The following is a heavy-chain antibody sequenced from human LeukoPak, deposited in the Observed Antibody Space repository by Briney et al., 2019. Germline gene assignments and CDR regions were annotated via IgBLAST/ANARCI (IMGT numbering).Heavy chain of an antibody. Sequence: GSLRLSCAASGFTFGRHWMSWVRQAPGKGPEWVANIKQDGSQRYYVDSVKGRFTISRDNARNSLDLQMSSLRAEDTAVYYCAREVYGDNYFDYWGQGTLVTVSS. V-gene: IGHV3-7*05. CDR3: AREVYGDNYFDY. J-gene: IGHJ4*02. CDR1: GFTFGRHW. CDR2: IKQDGSQR. D-gene: IGHD4-17*01.